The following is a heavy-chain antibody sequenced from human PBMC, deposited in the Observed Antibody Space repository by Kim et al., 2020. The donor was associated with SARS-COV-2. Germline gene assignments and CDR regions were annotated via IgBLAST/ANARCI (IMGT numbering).Heavy chain of an antibody. CDR1: GFTFSNYG. CDR2: ISGGGGAT. Sequence: GGSLRLSCAASGFTFSNYGMSWVRQPPGKGLEWVSTISGGGGATYSAESVKGRFTISRDNSKNTLYLQMNNLRAEDTAVYYCAKLHSGSYTNWFDPWGQGTLVTVSS. D-gene: IGHD3-10*01. J-gene: IGHJ5*02. CDR3: AKLHSGSYTNWFDP. V-gene: IGHV3-23*01.